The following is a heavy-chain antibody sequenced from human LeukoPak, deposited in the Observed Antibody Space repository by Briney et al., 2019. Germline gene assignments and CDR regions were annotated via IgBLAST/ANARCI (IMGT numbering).Heavy chain of an antibody. D-gene: IGHD3-22*01. CDR1: GDTFSSYA. CDR2: IIPILGTT. V-gene: IGHV1-69*13. J-gene: IGHJ3*01. CDR3: ARDDYYDSSAYRENPFDV. Sequence: GASVKVSYKASGDTFSSYAISWLRQAPGQGLDWMGGIIPILGTTNYAQKFQGRVTITADESTSTLYMELRSLRSEDTAIYYCARDDYYDSSAYRENPFDVWGQGTMVTVSS.